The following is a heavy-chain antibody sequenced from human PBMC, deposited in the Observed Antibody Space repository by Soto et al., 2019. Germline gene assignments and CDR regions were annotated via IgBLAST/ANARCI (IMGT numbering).Heavy chain of an antibody. CDR2: IYSGGST. CDR1: GFTVSSNY. Sequence: GGSLRLSCAASGFTVSSNYMSWVRQAPGKGLEWVSVIYSGGSTYYADSVKGRFTISRHNSKNTLYLQMNSLRAEDTAVYYCVTNSGSYRKSDAFDIWGQGTMVTVSS. D-gene: IGHD3-16*02. V-gene: IGHV3-53*04. J-gene: IGHJ3*02. CDR3: VTNSGSYRKSDAFDI.